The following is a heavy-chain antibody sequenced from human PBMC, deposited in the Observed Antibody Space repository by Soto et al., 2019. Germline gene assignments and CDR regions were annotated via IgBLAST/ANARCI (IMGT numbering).Heavy chain of an antibody. J-gene: IGHJ4*01. Sequence: PSETLSLTCTVSGGSISSGDYYWSWIRQPPGKGLEWIGYIYYSGSTYYNPSLKSRVTISVDTSKNQFSLKLSSVTAADTAVYYCARGDSSGYYSSALDYWGHGTLVTVPQ. D-gene: IGHD3-22*01. CDR2: IYYSGST. CDR3: ARGDSSGYYSSALDY. V-gene: IGHV4-30-4*01. CDR1: GGSISSGDYY.